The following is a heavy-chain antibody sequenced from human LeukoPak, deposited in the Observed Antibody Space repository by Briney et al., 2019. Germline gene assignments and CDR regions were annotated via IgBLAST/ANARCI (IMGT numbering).Heavy chain of an antibody. V-gene: IGHV3-11*01. CDR3: AKDLVKNRRYIVVVPAAPYGMDV. J-gene: IGHJ6*02. CDR2: ISSSGSTI. CDR1: GFTFSDYY. D-gene: IGHD2-2*01. Sequence: GGSLRLSCAASGFTFSDYYMSWIRQAPGKGLEWVSYISSSGSTIYYADSVKGRFTISRDNAKNSLYLQMNSLRAEDTAVYYCAKDLVKNRRYIVVVPAAPYGMDVWGQGTTVTVSS.